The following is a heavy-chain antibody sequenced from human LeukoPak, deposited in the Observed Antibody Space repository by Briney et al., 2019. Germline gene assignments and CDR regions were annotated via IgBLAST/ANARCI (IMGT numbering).Heavy chain of an antibody. CDR3: VRGTAGDYGMDV. CDR1: GFTFSSYG. CDR2: IWYDGSNK. V-gene: IGHV3-33*01. Sequence: PGGSLRLSCAASGFTFSSYGMHWVRQAPGKGLEWVAVIWYDGSNKYYADSVKGRFTISRDNSKNTLYLQMNSLRAEDTAVYYCVRGTAGDYGMDVWGQGTTVTVSS. J-gene: IGHJ6*02. D-gene: IGHD6-19*01.